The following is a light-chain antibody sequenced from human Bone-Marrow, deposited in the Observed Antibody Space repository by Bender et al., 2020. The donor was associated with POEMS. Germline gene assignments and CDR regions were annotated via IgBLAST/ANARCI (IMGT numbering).Light chain of an antibody. CDR2: DND. Sequence: QSVLTQPPSASGTPGQRVTISCSGGSSNIENDYVSWYRHLPGTAPKLLIFDNDRRPSGIPDRFSGSKSGTSSTLGITGLQAGDEADYYCGIWDSSLNTYVFGSGTKVTVL. V-gene: IGLV1-51*01. J-gene: IGLJ1*01. CDR3: GIWDSSLNTYV. CDR1: SSNIENDY.